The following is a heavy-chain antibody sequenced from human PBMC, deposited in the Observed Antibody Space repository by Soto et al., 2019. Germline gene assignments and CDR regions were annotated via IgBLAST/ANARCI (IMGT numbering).Heavy chain of an antibody. CDR3: ARDSARSGGPSYYYYYGMDV. J-gene: IGHJ6*02. CDR1: GYTFTGYY. CDR2: INPNRGGT. V-gene: IGHV1-2*02. D-gene: IGHD2-15*01. Sequence: ASVKVSCKASGYTFTGYYMHWVRQAPGQGLEWMGWINPNRGGTNYAQKFQGRVTMTRDTSISTAYMELSRLRSDDTAVYYCARDSARSGGPSYYYYYGMDVWGQGTTVTVSS.